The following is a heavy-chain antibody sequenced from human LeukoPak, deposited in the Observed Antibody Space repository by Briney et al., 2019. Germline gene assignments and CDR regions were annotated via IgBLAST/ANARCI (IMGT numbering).Heavy chain of an antibody. CDR3: AKGSAAARPYYFDY. V-gene: IGHV3-23*01. CDR1: GFTFSTYV. Sequence: PGGSLRLSCAASGFTFSTYVMSWVRQAPGQGLEWVSAISGDSGSTYYADSVKGRFTISRDNSKNTLYLQMNSLRADDTAVYYCAKGSAAARPYYFDYWGQGTLVTVSS. CDR2: ISGDSGST. D-gene: IGHD6-6*01. J-gene: IGHJ4*02.